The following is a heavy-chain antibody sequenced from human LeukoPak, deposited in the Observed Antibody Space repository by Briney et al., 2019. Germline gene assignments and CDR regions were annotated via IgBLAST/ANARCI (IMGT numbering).Heavy chain of an antibody. D-gene: IGHD3-10*01. CDR3: SRAGSFRFDY. V-gene: IGHV3-66*01. CDR1: GFTVSRNF. Sequence: PGGSLRLSCAASGFTVSRNFMSWVRQAPGKGLDWVSVIYSGGTTYYADSVKGRFTISRDNAKNTLYLQMNSLTVEDTAVYYCSRAGSFRFDYWGQGTLVTVSS. J-gene: IGHJ4*02. CDR2: IYSGGTT.